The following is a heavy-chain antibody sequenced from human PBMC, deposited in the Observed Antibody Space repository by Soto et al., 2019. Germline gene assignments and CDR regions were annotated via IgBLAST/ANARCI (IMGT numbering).Heavy chain of an antibody. V-gene: IGHV1-2*04. Sequence: QVQLVQSGAEVRKPGASVKVSCKASGYTFTAYYLHWVRQAPGQGLEWMGWINPNSGGTVYAQKFEGWVTMTRDTSITTAYMELSSLKSDDTAVYYCARDIRPDSSGWYGMDVWGQGTTVTVSS. CDR1: GYTFTAYY. D-gene: IGHD6-19*01. CDR2: INPNSGGT. CDR3: ARDIRPDSSGWYGMDV. J-gene: IGHJ6*02.